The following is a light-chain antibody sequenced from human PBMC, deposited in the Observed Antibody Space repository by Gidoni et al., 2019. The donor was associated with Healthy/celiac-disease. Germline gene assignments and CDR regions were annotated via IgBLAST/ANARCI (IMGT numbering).Light chain of an antibody. J-gene: IGKJ2*04. CDR1: QSISSW. Sequence: DIQMTQSPSTLSASVGDRVTITCLASQSISSWLAWYQQKPGKAPKLLIYKASSLESGVPSRFSGSGSGTEFTLTISSLQPDDFATYYCQQYNSYSCSFGQGTKLEIK. V-gene: IGKV1-5*03. CDR2: KAS. CDR3: QQYNSYSCS.